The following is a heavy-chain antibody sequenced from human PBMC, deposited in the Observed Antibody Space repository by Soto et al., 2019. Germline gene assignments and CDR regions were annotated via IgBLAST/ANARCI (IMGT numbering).Heavy chain of an antibody. D-gene: IGHD3-22*01. V-gene: IGHV1-69*02. CDR2: IIPILGIA. Sequence: PSVKGSCKASGGSCSSYTISWVRQAPGQGLEWMGRIIPILGIANYAQKFQGRVTITADKSTSTAYMELSSLRSEDTAVYYCARAMIVVIDYWGQGTLVTVSS. CDR3: ARAMIVVIDY. J-gene: IGHJ4*02. CDR1: GGSCSSYT.